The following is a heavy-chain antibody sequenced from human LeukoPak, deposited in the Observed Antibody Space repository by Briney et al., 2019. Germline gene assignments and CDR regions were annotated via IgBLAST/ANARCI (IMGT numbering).Heavy chain of an antibody. CDR1: GFTFSSYE. J-gene: IGHJ4*02. D-gene: IGHD2-15*01. CDR2: ISSSGSTI. V-gene: IGHV3-48*03. Sequence: PGGSLRLSCAASGFTFSSYEMNWVRQAPGKGLEWVSYISSSGSTIYYADSVKGRFTISRDNAKNSLYLQMNSLRAEDTAVYYCARFFRGPRCFGYWGQGTLVTVSS. CDR3: ARFFRGPRCFGY.